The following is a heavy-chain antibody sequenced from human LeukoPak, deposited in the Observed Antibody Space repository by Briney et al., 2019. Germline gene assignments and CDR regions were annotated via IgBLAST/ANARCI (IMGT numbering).Heavy chain of an antibody. CDR1: GFTFSSYW. CDR2: INSDGSST. CDR3: ARDGLLWFGELFY. V-gene: IGHV3-74*01. J-gene: IGHJ4*02. Sequence: GGSLRLSCAASGFTFSSYWMHWVRQAPGKGLVWVSRINSDGSSTSYADSVKGRFTISRGNAKNTLYLQMNSLRAEDTAAYYCARDGLLWFGELFYWGQGTLVTVSS. D-gene: IGHD3-10*01.